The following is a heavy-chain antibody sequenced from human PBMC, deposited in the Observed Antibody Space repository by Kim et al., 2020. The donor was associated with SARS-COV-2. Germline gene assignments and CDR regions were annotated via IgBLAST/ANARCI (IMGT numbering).Heavy chain of an antibody. CDR2: ISSSSSYI. CDR3: AALGDWWVRDAFDI. D-gene: IGHD2-15*01. J-gene: IGHJ3*02. V-gene: IGHV3-21*01. CDR1: GFTFSSYS. Sequence: GGSLRLSCAASGFTFSSYSMNWVRQAPGKGLEWVSSISSSSSYIYYADSVKGRFTISRDNAKNSLYLQMNSLRAEDTAVYYCAALGDWWVRDAFDIWGQGTMVTVSS.